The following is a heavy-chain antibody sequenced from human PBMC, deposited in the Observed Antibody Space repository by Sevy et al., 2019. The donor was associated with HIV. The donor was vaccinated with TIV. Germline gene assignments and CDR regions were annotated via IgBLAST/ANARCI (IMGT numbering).Heavy chain of an antibody. CDR2: LSFGCGKI. CDR3: GREGCTKPHDY. D-gene: IGHD2-8*01. Sequence: GWSLRLSCAASGFDFSIYSMSWVRQAPGKGLEWVSTLSFGCGKINYADSVKGRFTISRDNSKSSVYLQMNNMRVEDTAVYYCGREGCTKPHDYWGQGTLVTVSS. J-gene: IGHJ4*02. CDR1: GFDFSIYS. V-gene: IGHV3-23*01.